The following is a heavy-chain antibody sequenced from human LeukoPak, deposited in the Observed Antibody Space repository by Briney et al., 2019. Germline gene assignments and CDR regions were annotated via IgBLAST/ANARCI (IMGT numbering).Heavy chain of an antibody. J-gene: IGHJ2*01. Sequence: GGSLRLSCAASGFTFSSYGMHWVRQAPGKGLEWVAVISYDGSNKYYADSVKGRFTISRDNSKNTLYLQMNSLRAEDTAVYYCAKDYYLDWYFDLWGRGTLVTVSS. CDR1: GFTFSSYG. CDR2: ISYDGSNK. V-gene: IGHV3-30*18. D-gene: IGHD3-10*01. CDR3: AKDYYLDWYFDL.